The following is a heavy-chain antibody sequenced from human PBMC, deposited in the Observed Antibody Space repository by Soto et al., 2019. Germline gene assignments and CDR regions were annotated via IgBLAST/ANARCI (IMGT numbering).Heavy chain of an antibody. CDR2: KYYDGSA. D-gene: IGHD3-3*01. V-gene: IGHV4-59*02. J-gene: IGHJ5*02. Sequence: QVQLQESGPGLVRPSETLSLTCSVSSGSASSYYWGWIRQSPGRGLEWIGYKYYDGSATYNPSLSSRVTISIHTSRKPFSLNLRSATAADTAVYYCARGYFDARRGSRFPNWFDPWGQGTLVTVSS. CDR1: SGSASSYY. CDR3: ARGYFDARRGSRFPNWFDP.